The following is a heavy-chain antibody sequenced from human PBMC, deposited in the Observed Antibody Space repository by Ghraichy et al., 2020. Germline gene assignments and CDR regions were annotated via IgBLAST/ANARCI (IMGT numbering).Heavy chain of an antibody. CDR2: IYTTGST. CDR3: ARDSRPRAAAGKSYYFDY. J-gene: IGHJ4*02. D-gene: IGHD6-13*01. V-gene: IGHV4-61*02. Sequence: TLSLTCSVSGDSISSGSHHWSWIRQPAGRELEWIGRIYTTGSTTYNPSLKSRVTMSVDTSTNQFSLKLSSVTAADTAVYYCARDSRPRAAAGKSYYFDYWGQGALVTVSS. CDR1: GDSISSGSHH.